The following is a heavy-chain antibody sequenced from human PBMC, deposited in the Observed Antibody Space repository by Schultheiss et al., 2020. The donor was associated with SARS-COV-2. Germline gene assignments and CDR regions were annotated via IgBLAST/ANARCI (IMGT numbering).Heavy chain of an antibody. CDR3: ARRPDSSSRGVIGYYFDY. D-gene: IGHD6-6*01. Sequence: SETLSLTCAVFGGSFSGYYWSWIRQPPGKGLEWIGEINHSGSTNYNPSLKSRVTISVDTSKNQFSLKLSSVTAADTAVYYCARRPDSSSRGVIGYYFDYWGQGTGHRLL. V-gene: IGHV4-34*01. CDR1: GGSFSGYY. J-gene: IGHJ4*02. CDR2: INHSGST.